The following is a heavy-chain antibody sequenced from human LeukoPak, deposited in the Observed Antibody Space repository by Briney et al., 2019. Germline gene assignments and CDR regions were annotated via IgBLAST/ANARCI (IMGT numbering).Heavy chain of an antibody. CDR1: GDSVSNNRAS. J-gene: IGHJ4*02. Sequence: SQTLSLTCAISGDSVSNNRASWGWIRQSPSRGLEWLGRTYYRSQWFDDYAPSLRSRITINPDTSKNQFSLQLTSVTPEDTAVYYCVRIRGLGPFDYWGQGTLVTVSS. D-gene: IGHD1-26*01. V-gene: IGHV6-1*01. CDR2: TYYRSQWFD. CDR3: VRIRGLGPFDY.